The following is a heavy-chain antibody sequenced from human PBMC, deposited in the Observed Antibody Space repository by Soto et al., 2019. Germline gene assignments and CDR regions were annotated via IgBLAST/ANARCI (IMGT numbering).Heavy chain of an antibody. CDR1: GGTFSSYA. J-gene: IGHJ2*01. CDR3: AREGVAVSGGDPKWYFDL. D-gene: IGHD2-21*02. Sequence: QVQLVQSGAEVKKPGSSVKVSCKASGGTFSSYAISWVRQAPGQGLEWMGGIIPIFGTANYAQKFQGRVTITVHESTGTAYMELSSLRSEDTAVYYWAREGVAVSGGDPKWYFDLWGGGALVTVSS. V-gene: IGHV1-69*12. CDR2: IIPIFGTA.